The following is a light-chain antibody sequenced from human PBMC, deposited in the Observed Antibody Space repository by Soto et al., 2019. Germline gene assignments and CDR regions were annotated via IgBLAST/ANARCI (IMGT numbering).Light chain of an antibody. CDR1: QGISSY. J-gene: IGKJ1*01. CDR3: QQLNSYPWT. Sequence: DIQLTQSPSFLSASVGDRVTITCRASQGISSYLAWYQQNPGKAPKLLLYAASTLQSGVPSRFSGSGSGTEFTLTISSLQPEDFATYYCQQLNSYPWTFGQGTKVEIK. V-gene: IGKV1-9*01. CDR2: AAS.